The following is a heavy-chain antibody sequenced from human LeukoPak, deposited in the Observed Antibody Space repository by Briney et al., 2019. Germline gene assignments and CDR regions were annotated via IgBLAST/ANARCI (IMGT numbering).Heavy chain of an antibody. CDR1: GLTFSRNG. V-gene: IGHV3-30*02. D-gene: IGHD2-21*01. CDR2: IQYGGSSK. Sequence: GGSLRLSCAASGLTFSRNGMHWVRQAPGKGLEWLAFIQYGGSSKYYADSVRGRFTVSRDNSKNTLWLQMNILRVEDTAVYYCAREVSAQAIHGFDPWGQGTLVTVSS. CDR3: AREVSAQAIHGFDP. J-gene: IGHJ5*02.